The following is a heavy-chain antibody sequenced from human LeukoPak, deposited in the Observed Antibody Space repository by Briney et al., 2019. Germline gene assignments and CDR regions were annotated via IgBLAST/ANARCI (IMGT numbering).Heavy chain of an antibody. CDR3: AKDDGYTDD. CDR1: GFTFSSYA. J-gene: IGHJ4*02. CDR2: ISGSGAGT. D-gene: IGHD5-24*01. Sequence: PGGSLRLSCAASGFTFSSYAMSWVRQAPGKGLEWVSGISGSGAGTYYADSVKGRFAISRDNSKNTLYLHMSRLTAEDTAVYYCAKDDGYTDDWGQGALVTVSS. V-gene: IGHV3-23*01.